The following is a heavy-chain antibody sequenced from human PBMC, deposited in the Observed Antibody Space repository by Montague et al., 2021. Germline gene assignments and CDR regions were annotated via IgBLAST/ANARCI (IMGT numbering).Heavy chain of an antibody. V-gene: IGHV4-39*07. CDR2: TFNTGSS. Sequence: SETLSLTCTVSGGSISSNSYWWAWIRQPPGKGLEYVGTTFNTGSSYYSPSLKSRVTISVDTSKNQFSLRFSFVTAADTAVYYCASWMHWGQGKLVTVSS. CDR1: GGSISSNSYW. CDR3: ASWMH. J-gene: IGHJ4*02. D-gene: IGHD2-2*03.